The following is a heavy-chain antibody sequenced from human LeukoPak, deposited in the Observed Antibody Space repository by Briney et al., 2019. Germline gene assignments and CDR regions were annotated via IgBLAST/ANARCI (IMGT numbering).Heavy chain of an antibody. D-gene: IGHD2-15*01. CDR3: ATDPGYCSGGSCYSDAFDI. V-gene: IGHV1-8*03. J-gene: IGHJ3*02. Sequence: ASVKVSCKASGYTFTSYDINWVRQATGQGLEWMGWMNPNSGNTGYAQKFQGRVTITRNTSISTAYMELSSLRSEDTAVYYCATDPGYCSGGSCYSDAFDIWGQGTMVTVSS. CDR1: GYTFTSYD. CDR2: MNPNSGNT.